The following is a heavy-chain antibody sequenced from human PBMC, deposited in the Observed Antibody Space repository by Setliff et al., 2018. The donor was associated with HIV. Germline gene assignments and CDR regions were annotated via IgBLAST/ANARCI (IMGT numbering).Heavy chain of an antibody. CDR3: ARLRGLNLEPFDY. D-gene: IGHD1-1*01. Sequence: SETLSLTCTVSGGSISSYYWSWIRQPPGKGLEWIGYIYTSGSTNYNPSLKSRVTISVDTSKNQFSLKLSSVTAADMAVYYCARLRGLNLEPFDYWGQGTLVTVSS. CDR1: GGSISSYY. J-gene: IGHJ4*02. V-gene: IGHV4-4*08. CDR2: IYTSGST.